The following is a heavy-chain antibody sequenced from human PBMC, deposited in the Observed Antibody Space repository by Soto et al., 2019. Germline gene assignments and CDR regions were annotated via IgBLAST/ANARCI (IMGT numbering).Heavy chain of an antibody. V-gene: IGHV3-23*01. Sequence: PRWSLRLSCSASVFTFSSYDMSWLRQAPGKGLEWVSTILVGGSTHYPDSVKGRFTISRDNSKNTVFLQMNSLTAGDTAVYYCAKATATGGGAFDICGQGTMVTVSS. D-gene: IGHD2-8*02. CDR3: AKATATGGGAFDI. CDR2: ILVGGST. CDR1: VFTFSSYD. J-gene: IGHJ3*02.